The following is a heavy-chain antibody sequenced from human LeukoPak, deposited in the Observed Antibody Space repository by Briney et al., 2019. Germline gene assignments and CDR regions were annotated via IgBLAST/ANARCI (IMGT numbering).Heavy chain of an antibody. CDR2: ITSSSSTI. Sequence: GGSLRLSCAASGFTFSDYNMNWLRQAPGKGLEWVSYITSSSSTIYYADSVKGRFTISRDNAKNSLYLQMNSLRAEDTAVYYCARAWSGYTYGYYYWGQGTLVTVSS. CDR3: ARAWSGYTYGYYY. V-gene: IGHV3-48*01. D-gene: IGHD5-18*01. J-gene: IGHJ4*02. CDR1: GFTFSDYN.